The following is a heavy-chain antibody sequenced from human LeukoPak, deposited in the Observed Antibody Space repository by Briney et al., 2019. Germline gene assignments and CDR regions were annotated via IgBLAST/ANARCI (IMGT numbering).Heavy chain of an antibody. V-gene: IGHV1-69*13. J-gene: IGHJ6*03. CDR2: IIPIFGTA. CDR3: ASAIVVVPAAIPTGQYYMDV. D-gene: IGHD2-2*01. Sequence: ASVKVSCKASGGTFSSYAISWVRQAPGQGLEWMGGIIPIFGTANYAQKFQGRVTITADESTSTAYMELSSLRSEDTAVYYCASAIVVVPAAIPTGQYYMDVWGKGTTVTVSS. CDR1: GGTFSSYA.